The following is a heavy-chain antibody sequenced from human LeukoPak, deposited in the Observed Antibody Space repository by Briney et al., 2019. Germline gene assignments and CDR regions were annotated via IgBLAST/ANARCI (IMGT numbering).Heavy chain of an antibody. CDR3: ARESGYCSGGSCYLGAFDI. CDR2: IYHSGST. V-gene: IGHV4-38-2*02. Sequence: PSETLSLTCAVSGYSISSGYYWGWIRQPPGKGLEWIGSIYHSGSTYYNPSLKSRVTISVDTSKNQFSLKLSSVTAADTAVYYCARESGYCSGGSCYLGAFDIWGQGTMVTVSS. CDR1: GYSISSGYY. J-gene: IGHJ3*02. D-gene: IGHD2-15*01.